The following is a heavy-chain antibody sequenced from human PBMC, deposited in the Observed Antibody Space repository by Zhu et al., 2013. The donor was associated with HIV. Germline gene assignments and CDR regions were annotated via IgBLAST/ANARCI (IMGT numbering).Heavy chain of an antibody. CDR1: GYSFTSYG. Sequence: QMQLVQSGPEVKKPGASVKVSCKASGYSFTSYGISWVRQAPGQGPEWMGWISGYNENIKYAQKFQGRATLTRDTSTSTAYMELRSLRSDDTAIYYCAREPTVGDTIISYHYYYGMDVWGQGTTVTVS. D-gene: IGHD5-12*01. CDR3: AREPTVGDTIISYHYYYGMDV. CDR2: ISGYNENI. J-gene: IGHJ6*02. V-gene: IGHV1-18*04.